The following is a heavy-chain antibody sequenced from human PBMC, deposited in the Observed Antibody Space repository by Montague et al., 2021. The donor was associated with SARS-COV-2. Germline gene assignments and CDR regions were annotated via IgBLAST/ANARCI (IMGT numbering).Heavy chain of an antibody. J-gene: IGHJ4*02. D-gene: IGHD5-12*01. CDR1: GGSISSGSYY. V-gene: IGHV4-61*02. CDR2: IYTSGTT. CDR3: ARAHSGSWAHLDN. Sequence: QTLSLTCTVSGGSISSGSYYWSWIRQPAGKGLEWIGRIYTSGTTDYSFSLKSRVTISVDTSKNQFSLKLTSVTAADTAVYYCARAHSGSWAHLDNWGQGSLVTVSS.